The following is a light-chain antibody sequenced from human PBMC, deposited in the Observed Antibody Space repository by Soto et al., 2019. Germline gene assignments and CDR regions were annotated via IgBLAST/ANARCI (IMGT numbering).Light chain of an antibody. CDR2: AAS. Sequence: DIQMTQSASSLSASVGDRVTITCRASQSISSYLNWYQQKPGKAPKLLIYAASSLQSGVPSRFSGSGSGTDLTLTISSLQPEAFATYYCQQSYSTPPLTFGGGTKVEIK. V-gene: IGKV1-39*01. J-gene: IGKJ4*01. CDR3: QQSYSTPPLT. CDR1: QSISSY.